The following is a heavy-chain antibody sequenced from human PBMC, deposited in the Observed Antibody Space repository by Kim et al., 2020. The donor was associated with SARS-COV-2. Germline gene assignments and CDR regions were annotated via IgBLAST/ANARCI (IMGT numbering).Heavy chain of an antibody. V-gene: IGHV3-33*01. D-gene: IGHD3-9*01. CDR3: ARDTVLRYFDWLLFSGMDV. CDR2: IWYDGSNK. J-gene: IGHJ6*02. Sequence: GGSLRLSCAASGFTLSRYGMHWVRQAPGKGLEWVAVIWYDGSNKYYGDSVKGRFTISRDNSKNTLYLQMNSLRAEDTAVYYCARDTVLRYFDWLLFSGMDVWGQGTTVTVSS. CDR1: GFTLSRYG.